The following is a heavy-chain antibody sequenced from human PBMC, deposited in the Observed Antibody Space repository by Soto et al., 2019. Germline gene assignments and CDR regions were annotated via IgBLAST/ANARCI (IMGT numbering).Heavy chain of an antibody. D-gene: IGHD6-19*01. Sequence: QVQLVESGGGVVQSGRSLRLSCAASGFTFSTYGMHWVRQAPGKGLEWVAVIWYDGSKTYYGDSVKGRFTISRDNSKNTLDLQMNSLRAEDTAVYYCARESKGSSGWGMDYWSQGILVTVSS. CDR3: ARESKGSSGWGMDY. CDR1: GFTFSTYG. CDR2: IWYDGSKT. J-gene: IGHJ4*02. V-gene: IGHV3-33*01.